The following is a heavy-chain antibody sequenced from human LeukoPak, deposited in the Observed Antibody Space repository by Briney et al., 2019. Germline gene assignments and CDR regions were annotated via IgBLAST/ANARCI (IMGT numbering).Heavy chain of an antibody. Sequence: ASVKVSCTASGYTFTSYYMHWVRQAPGKGLEYVSAISSNGGSTYYADSVKGRFTISRDNSKNTLYLQMSSLRAEDTAVYYCVKGWTDFWSGYPDYWGQGTLVTVSS. J-gene: IGHJ4*02. CDR1: GYTFTSYY. CDR3: VKGWTDFWSGYPDY. V-gene: IGHV3-64D*06. CDR2: ISSNGGST. D-gene: IGHD3-3*01.